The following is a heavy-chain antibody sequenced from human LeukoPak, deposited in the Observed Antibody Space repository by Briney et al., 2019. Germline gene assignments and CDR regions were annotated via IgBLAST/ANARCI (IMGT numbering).Heavy chain of an antibody. Sequence: GGSLRLSCAASGFTFSNYNIIWIRQAPGKGLEWVSSISRRSTYIFYADSVKGRFTISRDNAENSVFLQMNSLTADDTAVYYCARDLSAGVVVAAASDYWGQGTLVTVSS. D-gene: IGHD2-15*01. V-gene: IGHV3-21*01. CDR2: ISRRSTYI. CDR1: GFTFSNYN. J-gene: IGHJ4*02. CDR3: ARDLSAGVVVAAASDY.